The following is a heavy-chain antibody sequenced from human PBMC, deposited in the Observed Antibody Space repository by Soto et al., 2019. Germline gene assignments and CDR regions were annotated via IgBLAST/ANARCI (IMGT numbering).Heavy chain of an antibody. D-gene: IGHD1-26*01. CDR2: IIPIFGTA. Sequence: SVKVSCKASGGTFSSYAISWVRQAPGQGLEWMGGIIPIFGTANYAQKFQGRVTITADESTSTAYMELSSLRSEDTAVYYCARGRGYVGATYYFDYWGQGTLVTVSS. CDR1: GGTFSSYA. V-gene: IGHV1-69*13. J-gene: IGHJ4*02. CDR3: ARGRGYVGATYYFDY.